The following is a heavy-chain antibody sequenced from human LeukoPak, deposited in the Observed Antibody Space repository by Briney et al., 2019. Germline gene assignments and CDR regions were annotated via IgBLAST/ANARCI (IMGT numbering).Heavy chain of an antibody. CDR3: VKPNYDFWSGYQYYGMDV. Sequence: GGSRRLSCSASGFTFSSYAMHWVRQAPGKGLEYVSSISSNGGSTYYADSVKGRFTISRDNSKNTLYLQMSSLRPDDTAVYFCVKPNYDFWSGYQYYGMDVWGQGTTVTVCS. CDR2: ISSNGGST. V-gene: IGHV3-64D*09. J-gene: IGHJ6*02. D-gene: IGHD3-3*01. CDR1: GFTFSSYA.